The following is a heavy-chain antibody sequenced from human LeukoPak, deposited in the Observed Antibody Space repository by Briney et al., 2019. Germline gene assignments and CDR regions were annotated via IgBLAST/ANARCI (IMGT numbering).Heavy chain of an antibody. D-gene: IGHD4-17*01. CDR2: IYYSGST. Sequence: SGTLSLTCTVSGDSINSLDLWSWIRQPPGKGLEWIGYIYYSGSTYYNPSLKSRVTISVDTSKNQFSLKLSSVTAADTAVYYCAREVDLRGQGDYWGQGTLVTVSS. CDR1: GDSINSLDL. CDR3: AREVDLRGQGDY. V-gene: IGHV4-30-4*01. J-gene: IGHJ4*02.